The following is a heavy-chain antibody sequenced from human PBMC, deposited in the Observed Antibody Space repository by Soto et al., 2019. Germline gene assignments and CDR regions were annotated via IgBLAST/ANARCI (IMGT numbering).Heavy chain of an antibody. D-gene: IGHD1-26*01. V-gene: IGHV4-39*01. Sequence: QLQLQESGPGLVKPSETLSLTCAVSGDSITSGSYYWGWLRRPPGKGLEWIASISYSGNTYYNPSLRSRVTVSLDPSNHQFALKLSSMYASASAVFYCGRHTSKWGPSRGWFDTWGLGTLVIVSS. CDR2: ISYSGNT. CDR3: GRHTSKWGPSRGWFDT. J-gene: IGHJ5*02. CDR1: GDSITSGSYY.